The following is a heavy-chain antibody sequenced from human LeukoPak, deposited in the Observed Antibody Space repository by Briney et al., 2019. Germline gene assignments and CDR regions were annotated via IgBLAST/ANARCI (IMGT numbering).Heavy chain of an antibody. J-gene: IGHJ5*02. CDR1: GGSFSGYY. V-gene: IGHV4-34*01. D-gene: IGHD6-6*01. CDR3: ARGRFRIAARPMYNWFDP. Sequence: PSETLSLTCAVYGGSFSGYYWSWIRQPPGKGLEWIGEINHSGSTNYNPSLKSRVTMSVDTSKNQFSLKLSSVTAADTAVYYCARGRFRIAARPMYNWFDPWGQGTLVTVSS. CDR2: INHSGST.